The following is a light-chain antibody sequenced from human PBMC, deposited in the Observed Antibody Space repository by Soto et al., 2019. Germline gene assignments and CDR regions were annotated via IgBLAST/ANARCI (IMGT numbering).Light chain of an antibody. CDR1: SSDVGGYNY. CDR3: TSYAGNNWV. CDR2: EVS. V-gene: IGLV2-8*01. Sequence: QSALTQPPSASGSPGQSVTISCTGTSSDVGGYNYVSWYQHHPGKGPKLMIYEVSKRPSGVPDRFSGSKSGNTASLTVSGLQAEDEADYYCTSYAGNNWVFGGGTKLTVL. J-gene: IGLJ3*02.